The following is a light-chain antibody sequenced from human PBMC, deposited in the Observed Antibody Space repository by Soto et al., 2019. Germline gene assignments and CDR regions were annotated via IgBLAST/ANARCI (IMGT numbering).Light chain of an antibody. Sequence: EIVLTQSPGTLSLSPGDRATLSCRASQSVNSNYLAWYQRKPGQAPRLLIYGASNRATDIPYRFSASGSGTDFTLTITRLEAEDFAVYYCQQCGSTPLTFGQGTKVEVK. CDR2: GAS. CDR3: QQCGSTPLT. J-gene: IGKJ1*01. V-gene: IGKV3-20*01. CDR1: QSVNSNY.